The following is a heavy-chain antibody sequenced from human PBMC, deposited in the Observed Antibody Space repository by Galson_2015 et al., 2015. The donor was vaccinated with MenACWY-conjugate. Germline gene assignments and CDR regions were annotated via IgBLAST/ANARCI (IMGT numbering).Heavy chain of an antibody. CDR2: IGTGGGT. Sequence: SLRLSCAASGITFGSNAMNWVRQAPGKGLEWVSGIGTGGGTYYADSVKGRFTISRDNSKNMVYLQMNSLRAEDTAIYYCAKFKYSTSWSNTHGMDVWGQGTTVTVSS. CDR3: AKFKYSTSWSNTHGMDV. D-gene: IGHD2-2*01. J-gene: IGHJ6*02. V-gene: IGHV3-23*01. CDR1: GITFGSNA.